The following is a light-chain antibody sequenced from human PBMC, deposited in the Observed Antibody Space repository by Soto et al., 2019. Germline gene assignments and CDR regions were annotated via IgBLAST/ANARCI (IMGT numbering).Light chain of an antibody. V-gene: IGKV3-15*01. Sequence: ELVMTQSPATLSVSPGERATLSCRASQSVSSNLAWYQQKPGQAPRLLIYGASTRATGIPARFSGSGSGTELTITISSLQSEDFEVYDGQQYAGSLYTFAQGTKVDIK. CDR3: QQYAGSLYT. CDR1: QSVSSN. CDR2: GAS. J-gene: IGKJ2*01.